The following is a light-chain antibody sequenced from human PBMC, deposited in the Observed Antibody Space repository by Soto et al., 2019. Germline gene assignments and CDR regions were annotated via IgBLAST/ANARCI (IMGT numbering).Light chain of an antibody. Sequence: QSVLTQPPSVSAAPGQKVTISCSGSSSNIGGNSVSWYQQLPGTAPKLLIYDDNKRPSGIPDRFSGSKSGTSATLGITGFQTGDEADYYCGSWDSSLSAYVFATEPKVTVL. V-gene: IGLV1-51*01. CDR3: GSWDSSLSAYV. CDR2: DDN. CDR1: SSNIGGNS. J-gene: IGLJ1*01.